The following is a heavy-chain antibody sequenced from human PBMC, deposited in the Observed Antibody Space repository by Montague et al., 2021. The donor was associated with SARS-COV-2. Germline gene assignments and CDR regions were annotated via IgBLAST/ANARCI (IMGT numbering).Heavy chain of an antibody. D-gene: IGHD6-19*01. CDR1: GDSVSRNSAA. Sequence: SAISGDSVSRNSAAWNWIRQSPSRGLEWLGRTYYRSKWFHDYAISVKSRIIINPDTSKNQFSLQLNSVTPEDTAVYYCANFAVSGTTADYWGQGILVTVSS. CDR2: TYYRSKWFH. CDR3: ANFAVSGTTADY. V-gene: IGHV6-1*01. J-gene: IGHJ4*02.